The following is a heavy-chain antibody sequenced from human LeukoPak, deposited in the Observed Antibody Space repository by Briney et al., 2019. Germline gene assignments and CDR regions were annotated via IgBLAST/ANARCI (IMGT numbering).Heavy chain of an antibody. CDR2: IYYNGNS. CDR1: GGSISSHY. D-gene: IGHD1-26*01. CDR3: VRDRGSGTYYDAFDI. V-gene: IGHV4-59*11. Sequence: SETLSLTCTVSGGSISSHYLNWIRQPPGRGLEWIGYIYYNGNSNYNPSLNSRVTMSLDTSKNQFSLKLSSVTAADTAVYYCVRDRGSGTYYDAFDIWGQGTLVTVSS. J-gene: IGHJ3*02.